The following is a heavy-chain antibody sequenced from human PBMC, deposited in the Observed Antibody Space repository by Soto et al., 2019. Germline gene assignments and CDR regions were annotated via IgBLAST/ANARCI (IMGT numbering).Heavy chain of an antibody. CDR3: ATGGHNDGYNFYHGMDV. D-gene: IGHD5-18*01. V-gene: IGHV1-69*01. CDR2: VIPLFDTA. J-gene: IGHJ6*02. CDR1: GGIFTNNA. Sequence: QVQVVQSGAEVKKPGSSVKVSCKVSGGIFTNNAISWVRQAPGQGLEWLGGVIPLFDTAYYAQIFRGRLRISAHGATTTAYMELSGLTSADTAVYFCATGGHNDGYNFYHGMDVWGQGPQSPSP.